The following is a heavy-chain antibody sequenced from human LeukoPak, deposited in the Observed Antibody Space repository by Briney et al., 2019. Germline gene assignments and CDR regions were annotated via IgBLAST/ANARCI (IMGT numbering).Heavy chain of an antibody. D-gene: IGHD6-19*01. J-gene: IGHJ2*01. CDR2: IYSSENN. Sequence: PSETLSLTCTVSGGSLSSYYWSWIRQPPGKGLEWIGYIYSSENNKYNSSLESRVTMSLDTSKNQFFLKLSSVTAADTAVYYCARFHSGPSGWYVLWYFDLWGRGTLVTVSS. V-gene: IGHV4-4*09. CDR1: GGSLSSYY. CDR3: ARFHSGPSGWYVLWYFDL.